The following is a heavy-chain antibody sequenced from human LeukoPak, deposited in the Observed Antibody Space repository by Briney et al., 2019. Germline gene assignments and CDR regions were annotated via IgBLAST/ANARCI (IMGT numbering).Heavy chain of an antibody. J-gene: IGHJ4*02. Sequence: ASVKVSCKSSGYTFTGYYMHWVRPAPGQGLDGMGWINPNSGGTNYAQKFQGRVTMTRDTSISTAYMELSRLRSDDTAVYYCARAFYTSNTLDYWGQGTLVTVSS. D-gene: IGHD2-2*02. CDR3: ARAFYTSNTLDY. CDR1: GYTFTGYY. CDR2: INPNSGGT. V-gene: IGHV1-2*02.